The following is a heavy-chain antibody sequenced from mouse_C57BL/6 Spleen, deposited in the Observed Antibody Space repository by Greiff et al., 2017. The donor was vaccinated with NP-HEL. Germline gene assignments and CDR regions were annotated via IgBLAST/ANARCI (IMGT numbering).Heavy chain of an antibody. V-gene: IGHV5-4*01. D-gene: IGHD2-4*01. Sequence: EVKLVESGGGLVKPGGSLKLSCAASGFTFSSYAMSWVRQTPEKRLEWVATISDGGSYTYYPDNVKGRFTISRDNAKNNLYLQMSHLKSEDTAMYYCARDRGDYDWTWFADWGQGTLVTVSA. CDR2: ISDGGSYT. CDR1: GFTFSSYA. CDR3: ARDRGDYDWTWFAD. J-gene: IGHJ3*01.